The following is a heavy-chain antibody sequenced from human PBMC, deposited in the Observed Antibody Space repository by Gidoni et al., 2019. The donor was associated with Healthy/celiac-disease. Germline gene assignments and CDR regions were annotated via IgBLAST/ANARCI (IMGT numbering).Heavy chain of an antibody. Sequence: EVQLLESGGGWVQPGGSLRLSCAASGFTFSSYAMSWVRQAPGKGLEWVSAISGSGGSTYYADSVKCRFTISRDNSKNTLYLQMNSLRAEDTAVYYCASPPLKYYYVSSGPPSLDYWGQGTLVTVSS. V-gene: IGHV3-23*01. J-gene: IGHJ4*02. D-gene: IGHD3-22*01. CDR2: ISGSGGST. CDR1: GFTFSSYA. CDR3: ASPPLKYYYVSSGPPSLDY.